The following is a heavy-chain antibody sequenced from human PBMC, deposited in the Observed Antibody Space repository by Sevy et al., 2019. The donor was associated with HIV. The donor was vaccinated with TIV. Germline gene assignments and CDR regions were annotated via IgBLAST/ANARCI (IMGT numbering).Heavy chain of an antibody. CDR1: GYTFTSYC. V-gene: IGHV1-18*04. CDR2: ISTYNGNT. J-gene: IGHJ4*02. CDR3: ERDESYGPADFDY. Sequence: ASVKVSCKASGYTFTSYCISWVRQAPGQGLEWMGWISTYNGNTNYAQKIQGRVTMTTDTSTSTDNMELRSLGSDDTAVHYGERDESYGPADFDYWGQGTLVTVSS. D-gene: IGHD5-18*01.